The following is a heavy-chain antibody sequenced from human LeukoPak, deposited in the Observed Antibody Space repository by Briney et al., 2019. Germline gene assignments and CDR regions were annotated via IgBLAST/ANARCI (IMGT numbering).Heavy chain of an antibody. CDR2: VSGSNGNT. V-gene: IGHV1-18*01. CDR1: GYTFTRYG. Sequence: ASEKVSCKASGYTFTRYGISWGRQAPGQELEWMGWVSGSNGNTNSPQKHQGRVTMTTDPSTSTAYMELRSLRSDGTAVYYWAREEGNWGDAFDIWGQGTMVTVSS. D-gene: IGHD7-27*01. CDR3: AREEGNWGDAFDI. J-gene: IGHJ3*02.